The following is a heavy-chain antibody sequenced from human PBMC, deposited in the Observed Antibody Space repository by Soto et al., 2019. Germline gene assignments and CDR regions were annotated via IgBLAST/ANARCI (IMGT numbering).Heavy chain of an antibody. J-gene: IGHJ4*02. D-gene: IGHD3-9*01. CDR2: IGSSSSYT. CDR3: ARRRPTGYYNY. Sequence: QVQLVESGGDLVKPGGSLRLSCAASGSPFSDYYMSWIRQAPGKGLEWVSSIGSSSSYTNYADSVKGRFTIPRDNAKNSLYLQMNSLRAEDTAVYYCARRRPTGYYNYWGQGTLVTVSA. CDR1: GSPFSDYY. V-gene: IGHV3-11*05.